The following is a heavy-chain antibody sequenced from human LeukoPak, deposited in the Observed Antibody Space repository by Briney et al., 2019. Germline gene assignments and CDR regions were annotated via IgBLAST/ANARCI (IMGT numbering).Heavy chain of an antibody. V-gene: IGHV5-51*01. J-gene: IGHJ3*02. CDR3: ARQLRAYYYGSGAGGDAFDI. CDR1: GYSFTSYW. CDR2: IFPDNSDT. Sequence: GASLKFSCKGSGYSFTSYWIGWVRQMPGKGLEWMGIIFPDNSDTRYNPSFQGQVTISADKSISTAYLQWSSLKASDTAMYYCARQLRAYYYGSGAGGDAFDIWGQGTMVTVSS. D-gene: IGHD3-10*01.